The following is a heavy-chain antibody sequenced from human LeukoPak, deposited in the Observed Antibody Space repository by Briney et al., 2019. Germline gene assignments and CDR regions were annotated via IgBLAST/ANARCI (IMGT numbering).Heavy chain of an antibody. J-gene: IGHJ4*02. CDR1: GGTFSSYA. CDR3: ARFTQGVVVPAALDY. CDR2: IIPILGIA. Sequence: GASVKVSCKASGGTFSSYAISWVRQAPGQGLEWMGRIIPILGIANYAQKFQGRVTITADKSTSTAYMELSSLRSEDTAVYYCARFTQGVVVPAALDYWGQGTLVTVSS. V-gene: IGHV1-69*04. D-gene: IGHD2-2*01.